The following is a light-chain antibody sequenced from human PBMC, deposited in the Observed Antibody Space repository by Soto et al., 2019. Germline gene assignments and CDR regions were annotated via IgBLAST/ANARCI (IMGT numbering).Light chain of an antibody. Sequence: QAVVTQEPSLTVSPGGTVTLTCASSTGAVTSGYYPNWFQQKPGQAPRALIYSTSNKYSWTPARFSGSLRGGKAALTLSGVQPEDEAEYYCLLYYGGAVVFGGGTKLTVL. V-gene: IGLV7-43*01. CDR2: STS. J-gene: IGLJ2*01. CDR3: LLYYGGAVV. CDR1: TGAVTSGYY.